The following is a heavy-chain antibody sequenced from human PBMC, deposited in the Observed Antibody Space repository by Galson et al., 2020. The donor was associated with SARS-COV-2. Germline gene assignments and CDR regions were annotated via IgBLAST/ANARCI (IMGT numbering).Heavy chain of an antibody. Sequence: GESLKISCAASGFMVTSTYMSWVRQAPGKGLEWIAVMYSRGGTFYSDSVKGRFTLSRNSTENTVSLHMSSLRVEDTAVYFCARGTRLANGDLDYWGQGTLVTVSS. V-gene: IGHV3-53*01. CDR1: GFMVTSTY. CDR2: MYSRGGT. CDR3: ARGTRLANGDLDY. D-gene: IGHD4-17*01. J-gene: IGHJ4*02.